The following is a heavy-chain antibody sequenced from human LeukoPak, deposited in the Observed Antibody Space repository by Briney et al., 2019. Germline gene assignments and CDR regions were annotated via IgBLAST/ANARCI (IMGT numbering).Heavy chain of an antibody. J-gene: IGHJ4*02. Sequence: ASVKVSCKASGYTFTSYGISWVRQAPGQGLVWMGWISAYNGNTNYAQKLQGRVTMTTDTSTSTAYMELRSLRSDDTAVYYCARDLPVYYDSSGYPDYWGQGTLVTVSS. CDR2: ISAYNGNT. V-gene: IGHV1-18*01. D-gene: IGHD3-22*01. CDR1: GYTFTSYG. CDR3: ARDLPVYYDSSGYPDY.